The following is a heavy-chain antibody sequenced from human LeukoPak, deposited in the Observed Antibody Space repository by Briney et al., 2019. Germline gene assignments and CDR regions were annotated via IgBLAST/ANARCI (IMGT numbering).Heavy chain of an antibody. CDR3: ATSPPYVWGSYRYGVHYMDV. J-gene: IGHJ6*03. D-gene: IGHD3-16*02. V-gene: IGHV4-38-2*02. Sequence: PSETLSLTCTVSGYSISSGYYWGWIRQPPGKGLEWMGEINHSGSTNYNPSLKSRVTISVDTSKNQFSLKLSSVAAADTAVYYCATSPPYVWGSYRYGVHYMDVWGKGTTVTISS. CDR1: GYSISSGYY. CDR2: INHSGST.